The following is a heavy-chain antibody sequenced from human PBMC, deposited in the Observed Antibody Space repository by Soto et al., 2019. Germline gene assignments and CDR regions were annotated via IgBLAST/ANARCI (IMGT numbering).Heavy chain of an antibody. Sequence: EVQLVESGGGLVQPGGSLRLSCAASGFTLSRFWMHWVRQAPGKGLVWVSRINTDGSSTTYADSVKGRFTISRDNAKNTLYLQMDSLRAEDTGVYYCTRDPGAYSSIWSFYFDSWGQGTLVTVSS. D-gene: IGHD6-13*01. CDR2: INTDGSST. CDR3: TRDPGAYSSIWSFYFDS. V-gene: IGHV3-74*01. CDR1: GFTLSRFW. J-gene: IGHJ4*02.